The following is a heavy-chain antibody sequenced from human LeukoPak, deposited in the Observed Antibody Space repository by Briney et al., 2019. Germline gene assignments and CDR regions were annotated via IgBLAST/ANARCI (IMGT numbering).Heavy chain of an antibody. Sequence: GGSLRLSCAASGFTFSTHAMNWVRQAPGKGLEWVSNIGGSGESTYHADSVKGRFTISRDNSKNTVFLQMNSLSRDDTAVYYCARRGGSNGWGAFDVWGQGTTITVSS. V-gene: IGHV3-23*01. J-gene: IGHJ3*01. CDR3: ARRGGSNGWGAFDV. CDR1: GFTFSTHA. CDR2: IGGSGEST. D-gene: IGHD2-8*01.